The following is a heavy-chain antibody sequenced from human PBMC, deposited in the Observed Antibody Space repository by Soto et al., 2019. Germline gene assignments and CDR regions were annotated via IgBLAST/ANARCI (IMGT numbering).Heavy chain of an antibody. V-gene: IGHV3-9*01. CDR2: LSWNGVTI. CDR1: GFTFDDYA. J-gene: IGHJ6*02. Sequence: EVQLVESGGGLVQPGRSLRLSCAASGFTFDDYAMHWVRQVPGKGLKWVSGLSWNGVTIGYEASVKGRLTISRDNAKKTVHLQMNGLSPEDTPFYYCAASRAYDSSDYSGYHYGMEVCGLGTKVTVSS. D-gene: IGHD3-22*01. CDR3: AASRAYDSSDYSGYHYGMEV.